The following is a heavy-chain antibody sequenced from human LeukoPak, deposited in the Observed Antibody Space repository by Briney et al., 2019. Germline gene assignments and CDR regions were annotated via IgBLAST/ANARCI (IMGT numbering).Heavy chain of an antibody. V-gene: IGHV4-59*01. Sequence: SETLSLTCTVSGGSISSYYWSWIRQPPGKGLEWIGYIYYSGSTNYNPSLKSRVTISVDTSKSQFSLKLSSVTAADTAVYYCARESDSSGWETEYYYYYMDVWGKGTTVTVSS. D-gene: IGHD6-19*01. CDR3: ARESDSSGWETEYYYYYMDV. CDR1: GGSISSYY. J-gene: IGHJ6*03. CDR2: IYYSGST.